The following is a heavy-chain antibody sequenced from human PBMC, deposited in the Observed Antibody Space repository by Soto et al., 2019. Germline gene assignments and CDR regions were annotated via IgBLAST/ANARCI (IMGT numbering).Heavy chain of an antibody. D-gene: IGHD3-22*01. J-gene: IGHJ5*02. V-gene: IGHV3-73*01. CDR3: TRHVSHYDSSGYYNRFDP. CDR1: GFTFSGSA. Sequence: GGSLRLSCAASGFTFSGSAMHWVRQASGKGLEWVGRIRSKANSYATAYAASVKGRFTISRDDSKNTAYLQMNSLKTEDTAVYYCTRHVSHYDSSGYYNRFDPWRQGISVTVSS. CDR2: IRSKANSYAT.